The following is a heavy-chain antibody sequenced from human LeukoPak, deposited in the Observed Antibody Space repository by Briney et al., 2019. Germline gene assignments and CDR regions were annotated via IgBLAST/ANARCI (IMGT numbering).Heavy chain of an antibody. J-gene: IGHJ5*02. Sequence: SETLSLTCTVSGGSINSYYWSWVRQPPGKGLEWVGYIYFSGSTNYNPSLKSPVTISIDTSKKQFSLKLSSVTAADTAVYYCARSIAVAGNWFDPWGQGTLVTVSS. D-gene: IGHD6-19*01. V-gene: IGHV4-59*08. CDR3: ARSIAVAGNWFDP. CDR2: IYFSGST. CDR1: GGSINSYY.